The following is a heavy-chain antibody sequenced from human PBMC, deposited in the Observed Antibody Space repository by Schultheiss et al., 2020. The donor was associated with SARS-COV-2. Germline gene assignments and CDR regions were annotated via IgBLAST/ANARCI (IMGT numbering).Heavy chain of an antibody. CDR1: GGSFSDYH. Sequence: SETLSLTCAVYGGSFSDYHWTWIRQPPGKGLEWIGEINRGGSTTYNPSLKGRVSISLDMSKHQFSLKLSSVTAADTAVYYCAISPNYYDSSGYAPWPLGTLVTVSS. CDR3: AISPNYYDSSGYAP. D-gene: IGHD3-22*01. V-gene: IGHV4-34*01. CDR2: INRGGST. J-gene: IGHJ5*02.